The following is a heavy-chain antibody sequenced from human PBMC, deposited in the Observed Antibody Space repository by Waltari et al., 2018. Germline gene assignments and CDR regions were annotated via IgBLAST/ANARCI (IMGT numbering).Heavy chain of an antibody. CDR1: GGSISSYY. CDR3: ARLIKLRFLATSPDYYMDV. D-gene: IGHD3-3*01. Sequence: QVQLQESGPGLVKPSETLSLTCTVSGGSISSYYWSWIRQPPGKGLEWIGYIYYRGSPNYNPSLKSRVTISVDPSKNQFSLKLSSVTAADTAVYYCARLIKLRFLATSPDYYMDVWGKGTTVTISS. V-gene: IGHV4-59*01. CDR2: IYYRGSP. J-gene: IGHJ6*03.